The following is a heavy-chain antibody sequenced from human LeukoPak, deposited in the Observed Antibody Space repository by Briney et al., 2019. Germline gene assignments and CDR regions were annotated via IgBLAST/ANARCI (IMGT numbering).Heavy chain of an antibody. Sequence: ASVKVSCKASGYTFTSYGISWVRQAPGQGLEWMGWISAYNGNTNYAQKFQGRVTMTEDTSTDTAYMELSSLRSEDTAVYYCATPPYGGVDYWGQGTLVTVSS. V-gene: IGHV1-18*01. D-gene: IGHD4/OR15-4a*01. CDR1: GYTFTSYG. CDR3: ATPPYGGVDY. CDR2: ISAYNGNT. J-gene: IGHJ4*02.